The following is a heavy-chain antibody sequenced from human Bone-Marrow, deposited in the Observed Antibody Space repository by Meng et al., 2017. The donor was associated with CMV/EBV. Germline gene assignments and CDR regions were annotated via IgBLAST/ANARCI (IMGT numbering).Heavy chain of an antibody. CDR2: IIPIFGTA. J-gene: IGHJ5*02. CDR3: ASSGYCSSTSCYTGAFDP. CDR1: GGSFSSYA. V-gene: IGHV1-69*05. D-gene: IGHD2-2*02. Sequence: SVKVSCKAAGGSFSSYAISWVRQAPGQELEWMGGIIPIFGTANYAQKFQGRVTITTDESTSTAYMEQSSLRSKDTAVYYCASSGYCSSTSCYTGAFDPWGQGTLVTGS.